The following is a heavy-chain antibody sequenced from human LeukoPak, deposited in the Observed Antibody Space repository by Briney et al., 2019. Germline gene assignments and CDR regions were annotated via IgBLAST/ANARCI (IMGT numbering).Heavy chain of an antibody. J-gene: IGHJ3*02. V-gene: IGHV3-48*03. CDR2: ISSSGSTI. CDR1: GFTFSSYE. Sequence: GGSLRLSCAASGFTFSSYEMNWVRQAPGKGLEWVSYISSSGSTIYYADSVKGRFTISRDNAKNSLYLQMNSLRAEDTAVYYCARLGVGATRDAFDIWGQGTMVTVSS. CDR3: ARLGVGATRDAFDI. D-gene: IGHD1-26*01.